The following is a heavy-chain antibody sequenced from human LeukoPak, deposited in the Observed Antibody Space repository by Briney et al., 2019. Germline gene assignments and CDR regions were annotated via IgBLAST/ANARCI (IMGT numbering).Heavy chain of an antibody. CDR2: ISSSGSDK. D-gene: IGHD3-16*01. Sequence: PGGSLRLSCADSGFSGYYMSWIRQAPGKGLEWVSYISSSGSDKWYADSVKGRFTISRGNAKNSLYLQMNSLRAEDTAVYYCARDGRGNYYYDYWGQGILVTVSS. V-gene: IGHV3-11*04. CDR1: GFSGYY. CDR3: ARDGRGNYYYDY. J-gene: IGHJ4*02.